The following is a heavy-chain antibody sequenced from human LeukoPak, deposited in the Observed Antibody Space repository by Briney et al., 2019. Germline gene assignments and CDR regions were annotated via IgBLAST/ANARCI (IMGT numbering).Heavy chain of an antibody. D-gene: IGHD5-18*01. J-gene: IGHJ4*02. CDR1: GFTFSSYS. CDR2: ISSSSSYI. V-gene: IGHV3-21*01. Sequence: GGSLRLSCAASGFTFSSYSMNWVRQAPGKGLEWVSSISSSSSYIYYADSVRGRFTISRDNAKNSLYLQMNSLRAEDTAVYYCAGGTTWIQLWSFDYWGQGTLVTVSS. CDR3: AGGTTWIQLWSFDY.